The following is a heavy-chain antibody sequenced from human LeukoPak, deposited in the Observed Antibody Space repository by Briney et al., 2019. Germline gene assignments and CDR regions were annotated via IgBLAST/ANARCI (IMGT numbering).Heavy chain of an antibody. D-gene: IGHD6-13*01. Sequence: GGSLRLSCAASGFTFSSYSMNWVRQAPGKGLEWVSYISSSSSTIYYADSVKGRFTISRDNAKNSLYLQMNSLRAEDTAVYYCARESRHSSSWYGAIDYWGQGTLVTVSS. CDR2: ISSSSSTI. CDR1: GFTFSSYS. CDR3: ARESRHSSSWYGAIDY. J-gene: IGHJ4*02. V-gene: IGHV3-48*04.